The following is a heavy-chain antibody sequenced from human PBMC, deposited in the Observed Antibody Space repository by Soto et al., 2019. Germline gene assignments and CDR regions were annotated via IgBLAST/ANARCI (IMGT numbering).Heavy chain of an antibody. D-gene: IGHD1-26*01. V-gene: IGHV3-48*02. Sequence: PGGSLRLSCAASGFTFSSYSMNWVRQAPGKGLEWVSYISSSSSTMYYADSVKGRFTISRDNAKNSLFLHMNSLRDEDTAVYYCARDSTDADSGSYSGDYWGHGTLVTVSS. CDR1: GFTFSSYS. J-gene: IGHJ4*01. CDR2: ISSSSSTM. CDR3: ARDSTDADSGSYSGDY.